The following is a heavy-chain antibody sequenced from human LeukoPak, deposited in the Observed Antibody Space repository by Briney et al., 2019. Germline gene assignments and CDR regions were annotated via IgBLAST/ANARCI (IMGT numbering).Heavy chain of an antibody. V-gene: IGHV4-61*02. CDR2: IYYSGST. J-gene: IGHJ3*02. Sequence: SQTLSLTCTVSGGSISSGSYYWSWIRQPAGKGLEWIGSIYYSGSTYYNPSLKSRVTISVDTSKNQFSLKLSSVTAADTAVYYCARERARVGATNAFDIWGQGTMVTVSS. CDR3: ARERARVGATNAFDI. CDR1: GGSISSGSYY. D-gene: IGHD1-26*01.